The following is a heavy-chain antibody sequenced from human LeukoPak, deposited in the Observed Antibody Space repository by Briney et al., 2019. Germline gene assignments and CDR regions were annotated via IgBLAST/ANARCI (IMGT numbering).Heavy chain of an antibody. Sequence: GGSLRLSCAASGLTFSNAWMSWVRQPPGKGLEWVSSIGGGDPYYADSVKGRFTVSRDNSKSTVFLQMSSLRADDTAVYYCVKDAIPMNSLWDYFDCWGQGTLVTVSS. CDR1: GLTFSNAW. CDR2: IGGGDP. CDR3: VKDAIPMNSLWDYFDC. D-gene: IGHD1-26*01. V-gene: IGHV3-23*01. J-gene: IGHJ4*02.